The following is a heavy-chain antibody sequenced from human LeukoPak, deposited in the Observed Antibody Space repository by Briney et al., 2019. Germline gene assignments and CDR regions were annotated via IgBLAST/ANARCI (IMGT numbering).Heavy chain of an antibody. CDR2: IWYDGSNK. V-gene: IGHV3-33*03. J-gene: IGHJ3*02. Sequence: GRSLRLSCAASGFTFSSYGMNWVRQAPGKGLEWVAVIWYDGSNKYYGDSVKGRFTISRDNAKNSLYLQMNSLRAEDTAVYYCASFPPLRAYGDYGDDAFDIWGQGTMVTVSS. D-gene: IGHD4-17*01. CDR1: GFTFSSYG. CDR3: ASFPPLRAYGDYGDDAFDI.